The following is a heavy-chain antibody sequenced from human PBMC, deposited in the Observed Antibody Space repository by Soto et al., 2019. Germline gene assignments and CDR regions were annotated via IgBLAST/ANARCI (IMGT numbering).Heavy chain of an antibody. Sequence: LQLQESGSGLVKPSQTLSLTCTVSGGSISSGGYSWSWIRQPPGKGLEWIGYIYHSGSIYYNPSLKSRVTIAVDRSKNQFSLKLSSVTAADTAVYYCARGPPFLPWGQGTLVTVSS. D-gene: IGHD3-3*02. CDR1: GGSISSGGYS. J-gene: IGHJ5*02. V-gene: IGHV4-30-2*01. CDR2: IYHSGSI. CDR3: ARGPPFLP.